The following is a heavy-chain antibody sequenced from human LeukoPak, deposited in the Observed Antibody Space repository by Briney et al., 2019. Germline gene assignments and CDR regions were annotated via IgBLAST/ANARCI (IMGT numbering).Heavy chain of an antibody. Sequence: HPGGSLRLSCATSGFNFRTYSFNWVRQAPGKGLEWVAGISYDGSSKNYADSAKGRFTISRDDSRNTLFLQMNSLRPEDTALYYCATRPNSGSYFTDNFDYWGQGTLVTVSS. D-gene: IGHD1-26*01. CDR1: GFNFRTYS. J-gene: IGHJ4*02. CDR3: ATRPNSGSYFTDNFDY. CDR2: ISYDGSSK. V-gene: IGHV3-30-3*01.